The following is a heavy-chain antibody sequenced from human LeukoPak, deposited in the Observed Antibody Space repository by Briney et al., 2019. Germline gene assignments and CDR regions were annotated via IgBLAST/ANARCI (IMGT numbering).Heavy chain of an antibody. Sequence: PGGSLRLSCAASGFTFSTYSMNWVRQAPGKGLEWISYISSSDTIKYADSVKGRFTISRDNAKNSLHLQMNSLRDEDTAVYYCATLWGDTSGYYDFDYWGQGTLVTVSS. J-gene: IGHJ4*02. CDR2: ISSSDTI. D-gene: IGHD3-22*01. CDR1: GFTFSTYS. CDR3: ATLWGDTSGYYDFDY. V-gene: IGHV3-48*02.